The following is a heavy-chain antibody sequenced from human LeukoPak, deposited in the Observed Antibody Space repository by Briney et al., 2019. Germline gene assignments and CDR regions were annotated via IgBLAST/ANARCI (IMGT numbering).Heavy chain of an antibody. CDR2: ISSSSSYI. CDR3: ARRRDSGSLQHFDY. CDR1: GFTFSTYS. V-gene: IGHV3-21*04. Sequence: GGSLRLSCAASGFTFSTYSMNWVRQAPGKGLEWVSSISSSSSYIYYADSVKGRFTISRDNAKNSLYLQMNSLRAEDTAVYYCARRRDSGSLQHFDYWGQGTLVTVSS. D-gene: IGHD1-26*01. J-gene: IGHJ4*02.